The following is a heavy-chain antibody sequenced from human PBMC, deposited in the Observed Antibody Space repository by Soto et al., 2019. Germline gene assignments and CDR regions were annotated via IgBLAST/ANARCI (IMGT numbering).Heavy chain of an antibody. CDR1: GFTFGDYA. J-gene: IGHJ6*02. CDR3: TIDYGGNSGYYGMDV. CDR2: IRSKAYGGTT. Sequence: PGGSLRLSCTASGFTFGDYAMSWFRQAPGKGLEWVGFIRSKAYGGTTEYAASVKGRFTISRDDSKSIAYLQMNSLKTEDTAVYYCTIDYGGNSGYYGMDVWGQGTTVTVSS. D-gene: IGHD4-17*01. V-gene: IGHV3-49*03.